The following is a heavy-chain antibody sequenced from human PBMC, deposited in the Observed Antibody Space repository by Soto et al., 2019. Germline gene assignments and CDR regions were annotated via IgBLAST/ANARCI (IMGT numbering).Heavy chain of an antibody. CDR3: ARVDVVVPAAIDWFDP. D-gene: IGHD2-2*01. Sequence: SETLSLTCTVSGGSISSYYWSWIRQPPGKGLEWIGYIYYSGSTNYNPSLKSRVTISVDTSKNQFSLKLSSVTAADTAVYYCARVDVVVPAAIDWFDPWGQATLVTVS. CDR2: IYYSGST. CDR1: GGSISSYY. V-gene: IGHV4-59*01. J-gene: IGHJ5*02.